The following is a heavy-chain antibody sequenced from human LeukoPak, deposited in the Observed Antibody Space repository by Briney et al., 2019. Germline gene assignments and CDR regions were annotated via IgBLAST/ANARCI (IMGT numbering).Heavy chain of an antibody. CDR2: IGGSGDST. V-gene: IGHV3-23*01. J-gene: IGHJ4*02. D-gene: IGHD2-2*01. Sequence: GGSLTLSCAASGFTFNNYAMTWVRQAPGKGLEWVSAIGGSGDSTCYADSVEGRFTISRDNSKNSLYLQMNSLRAEDTAVYYCAKNSRVVVVTPNDYWGQGTLVTVSS. CDR1: GFTFNNYA. CDR3: AKNSRVVVVTPNDY.